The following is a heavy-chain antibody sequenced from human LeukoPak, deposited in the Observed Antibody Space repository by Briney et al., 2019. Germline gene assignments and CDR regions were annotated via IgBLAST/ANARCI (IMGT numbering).Heavy chain of an antibody. CDR2: ISGSGGST. Sequence: GGSLRLSCAASGFTFSSYWMNWARQAPGKGLEWISAISGSGGSTYYADSVKGRFTISRDNSKNTLYLQMNSLRAEDTAVYYCAKIPYSSGWVQNWFDPWGQGTLVTVSS. CDR3: AKIPYSSGWVQNWFDP. V-gene: IGHV3-23*01. D-gene: IGHD6-19*01. J-gene: IGHJ5*02. CDR1: GFTFSSYW.